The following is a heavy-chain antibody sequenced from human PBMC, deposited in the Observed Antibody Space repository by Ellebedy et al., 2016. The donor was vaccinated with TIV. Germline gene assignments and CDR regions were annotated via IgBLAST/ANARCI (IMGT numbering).Heavy chain of an antibody. CDR2: IWYDGSNK. V-gene: IGHV3-33*01. CDR3: ARDKGEWELLHAFDI. Sequence: GESLKISCTASGFTFGDYAMRWFRQAPGKGLEWVAVIWYDGSNKYYADSVKGRFTISRDNSKNTLYLQMNSLRAEDTAVYYCARDKGEWELLHAFDIWGQGTMVTVSS. J-gene: IGHJ3*02. CDR1: GFTFGDYA. D-gene: IGHD1-26*01.